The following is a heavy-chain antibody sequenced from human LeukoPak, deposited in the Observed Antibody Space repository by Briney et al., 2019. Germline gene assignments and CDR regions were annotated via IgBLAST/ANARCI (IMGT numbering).Heavy chain of an antibody. V-gene: IGHV1-18*01. D-gene: IGHD3-9*01. CDR2: VSAYNGNT. CDR1: GYTFTSYG. Sequence: GASVKVSCKASGYTFTSYGISWVRQAPGQGIEWMGWVSAYNGNTNYAQKLQGRVTMTTDTSTSTAYMELRSLRSDDTAVYYCARDRFEWYYYYGMDVWGQGITVTVSS. CDR3: ARDRFEWYYYYGMDV. J-gene: IGHJ6*02.